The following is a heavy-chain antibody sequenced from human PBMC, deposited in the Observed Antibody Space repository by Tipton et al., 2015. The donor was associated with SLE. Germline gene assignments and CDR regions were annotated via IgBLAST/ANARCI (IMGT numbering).Heavy chain of an antibody. V-gene: IGHV1-69*13. CDR3: ASVPPGTYYYYYGMDV. J-gene: IGHJ6*02. CDR1: GYTFSSYH. D-gene: IGHD6-13*01. Sequence: QSGAEVKKPGASVTVSCRASGYTFSSYHINWVRQAPGQGLEYMGGIIPMFGTPNNAQKFQGRVTINADESTSTVYMELNSLRSEDTAVYYCASVPPGTYYYYYGMDVWGHGTTVTVSS. CDR2: IIPMFGTP.